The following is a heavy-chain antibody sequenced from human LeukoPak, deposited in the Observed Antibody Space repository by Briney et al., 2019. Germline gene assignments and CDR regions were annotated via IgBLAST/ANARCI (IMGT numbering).Heavy chain of an antibody. Sequence: GASVKVSCKASGYTFTSYGISWVRQAPGQGLEWMGWISAYNGNTNYAQKLQGRVTMTTDTSTSTAYMELRSLRSDDTAVYYCAKAFDPGLGELSSPDYFDYWGQGTLVTVSS. D-gene: IGHD3-16*02. J-gene: IGHJ4*02. V-gene: IGHV1-18*01. CDR1: GYTFTSYG. CDR3: AKAFDPGLGELSSPDYFDY. CDR2: ISAYNGNT.